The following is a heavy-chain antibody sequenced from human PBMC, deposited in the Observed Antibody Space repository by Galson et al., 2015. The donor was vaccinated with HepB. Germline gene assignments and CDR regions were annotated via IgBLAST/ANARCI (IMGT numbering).Heavy chain of an antibody. CDR3: AKDWCSSTSCYMAGIGYYYGMDV. Sequence: SLRLSCAASGFTFSSYGMHWVRQAPGKGLEWVAVISYDGSNKYYADSVKGRFTISRDNSKNTLYLQMNSLRAEDTAVYYCAKDWCSSTSCYMAGIGYYYGMDVWGQGTTVTVSS. V-gene: IGHV3-30*18. D-gene: IGHD2-2*02. CDR1: GFTFSSYG. CDR2: ISYDGSNK. J-gene: IGHJ6*02.